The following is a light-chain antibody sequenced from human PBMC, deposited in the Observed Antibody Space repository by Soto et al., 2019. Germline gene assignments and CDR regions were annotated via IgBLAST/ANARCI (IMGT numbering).Light chain of an antibody. J-gene: IGKJ1*01. Sequence: DIQMTQSPSALSAYVGDRVTITCRASQSISSLLAWYQQKPGKAPKLLIYDASSLQSGVPSRFSGSGSGTEFTLTISSLQPDDFATYYCQQYNSYWTFGQGTKVEIK. V-gene: IGKV1-5*01. CDR3: QQYNSYWT. CDR2: DAS. CDR1: QSISSL.